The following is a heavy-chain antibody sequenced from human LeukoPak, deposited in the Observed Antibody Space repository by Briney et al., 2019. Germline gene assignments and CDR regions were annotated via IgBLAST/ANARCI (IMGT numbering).Heavy chain of an antibody. Sequence: SETLSLTCTVYGGSISSHYWSWLRQPPGKGLEWIGYIYYSGSTNYNPSLKSRVTISVDTSKNQFSLKLSSVTAADTAVYYCARDYGARTTGTTAYYYYMDVWGKGTTVTVSS. CDR1: GGSISSHY. CDR3: ARDYGARTTGTTAYYYYMDV. V-gene: IGHV4-59*11. CDR2: IYYSGST. J-gene: IGHJ6*03. D-gene: IGHD1-1*01.